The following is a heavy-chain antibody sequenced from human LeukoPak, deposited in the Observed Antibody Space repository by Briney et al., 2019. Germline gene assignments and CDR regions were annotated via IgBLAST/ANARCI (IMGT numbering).Heavy chain of an antibody. CDR3: ASPSYSSGWYGTPRRAFDI. CDR2: IYYSGST. V-gene: IGHV4-39*01. D-gene: IGHD6-19*01. CDR1: GFTFSTYD. Sequence: PGGSLRLSCAASGFTFSTYDMNWVRQPPGKGLEWIGSIYYSGSTYYNPSLKSRVTISVDTSKNQFSLKLSSVTAADTAVYYCASPSYSSGWYGTPRRAFDIWGQGTMVTVSS. J-gene: IGHJ3*02.